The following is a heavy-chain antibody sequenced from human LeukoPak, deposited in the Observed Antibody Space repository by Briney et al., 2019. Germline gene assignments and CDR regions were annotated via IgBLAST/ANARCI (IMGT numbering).Heavy chain of an antibody. CDR3: ARVGTGTRSFDS. Sequence: ASVKVFCKTSGYTFTTYDINWVRQAPGQGLEWVGRISAYNGYTNYGQKFQGRVTMTTDTSTNTAYMELRSLRSDDTAVYYCARVGTGTRSFDSWGQGTLVTVSS. CDR2: ISAYNGYT. V-gene: IGHV1-18*01. J-gene: IGHJ4*02. CDR1: GYTFTTYD. D-gene: IGHD1/OR15-1a*01.